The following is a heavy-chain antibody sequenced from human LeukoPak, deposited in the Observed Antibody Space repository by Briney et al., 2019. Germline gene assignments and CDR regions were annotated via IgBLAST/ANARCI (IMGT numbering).Heavy chain of an antibody. J-gene: IGHJ4*02. CDR1: GGSISSYY. CDR2: IYYSGST. Sequence: SETLSLTCTVSGGSISSYYWSWIRQPPGKGLEWIGYIYYSGSTNYNPSLKSRVTISVDTSKNQFSLKLSSVTAADTAVYYCVRGPLFGSGSYWFDYWGQGTLVTVSS. V-gene: IGHV4-59*01. D-gene: IGHD3-10*01. CDR3: VRGPLFGSGSYWFDY.